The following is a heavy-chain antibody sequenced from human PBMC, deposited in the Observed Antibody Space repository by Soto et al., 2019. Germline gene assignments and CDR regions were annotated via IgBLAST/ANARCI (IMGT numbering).Heavy chain of an antibody. CDR3: AGEAPWEGWFDP. CDR2: IYHSGST. D-gene: IGHD1-26*01. Sequence: QLQLQESGSGLVKPSQTLSLTCAVSGGSISSGGYSWSWIRQPPGKGLEWIGYIYHSGSTYYNPSPKCRVTISVDRTKNQFSLKLSSVTAADPAAYYGAGEAPWEGWFDPWGQGTLVTVSS. CDR1: GGSISSGGYS. J-gene: IGHJ5*02. V-gene: IGHV4-30-2*01.